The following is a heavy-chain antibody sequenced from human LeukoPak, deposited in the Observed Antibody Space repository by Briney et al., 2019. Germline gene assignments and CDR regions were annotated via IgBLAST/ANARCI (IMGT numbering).Heavy chain of an antibody. CDR3: TRDRTRAEDD. CDR1: GFTFSGHW. V-gene: IGHV3-7*01. J-gene: IGHJ4*02. D-gene: IGHD1-14*01. CDR2: ISHGGSDK. Sequence: PGGSLRLACAASGFTFSGHWTSWVRQAPGQRLQRVANISHGGSDKYYVDSVKGRFTISRDNANNLLYLQMNSLRGEDTAVYYCTRDRTRAEDDWGQGTLVTVSS.